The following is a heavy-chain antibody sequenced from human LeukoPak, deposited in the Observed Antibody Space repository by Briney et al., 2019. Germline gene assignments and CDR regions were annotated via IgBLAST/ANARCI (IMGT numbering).Heavy chain of an antibody. Sequence: PSETLSLTCAVYGGSFSGYYWSWIRQPPGKGLEWIGEINHSGSTNYNPSLKSRVTISVDTSKNQFSLKLSSVTAADTAVYYCARHLSYGWFDPWGQGTLVTVSS. V-gene: IGHV4-34*01. J-gene: IGHJ5*02. CDR1: GGSFSGYY. CDR3: ARHLSYGWFDP. CDR2: INHSGST. D-gene: IGHD1-26*01.